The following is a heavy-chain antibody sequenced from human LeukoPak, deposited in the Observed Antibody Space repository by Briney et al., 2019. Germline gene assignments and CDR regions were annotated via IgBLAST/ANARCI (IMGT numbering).Heavy chain of an antibody. V-gene: IGHV4-34*01. CDR2: INHSGST. D-gene: IGHD3-3*01. Sequence: SETLSLTCAVYGGSFSGYYWSWIRQPPGKGLEWIGEINHSGSTNYNPSLKSRVTISVDTPKNQFSLKLSSVTAADTAVYYCARHTIFGVVIKDNWFDPWGQGTLVTVSS. CDR3: ARHTIFGVVIKDNWFDP. CDR1: GGSFSGYY. J-gene: IGHJ5*02.